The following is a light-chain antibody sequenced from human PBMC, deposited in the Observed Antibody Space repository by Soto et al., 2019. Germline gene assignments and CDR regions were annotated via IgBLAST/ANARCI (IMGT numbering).Light chain of an antibody. J-gene: IGLJ2*01. CDR3: AAWDDSLSGVV. Sequence: QSVLTQPPSASGTPGQRVTISCSGSSSNIGSNYVYWYQQLPGTAPKLLIYRNNQRPSGVPDRFSGSKSGTSASLAISGLRSGDEADYYCAAWDDSLSGVVFGGGTKVTVL. CDR1: SSNIGSNY. V-gene: IGLV1-47*01. CDR2: RNN.